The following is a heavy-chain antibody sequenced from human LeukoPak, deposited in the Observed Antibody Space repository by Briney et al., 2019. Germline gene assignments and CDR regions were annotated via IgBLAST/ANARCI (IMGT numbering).Heavy chain of an antibody. J-gene: IGHJ4*02. Sequence: KPGESLKISCKGSGYSFISYWIGWVRLMPGKGLEWMGIIYPAYSDPRYNPSFQGQVTISADKSVRTAYLRWSSLRASDTAMYYCARPGGSGWYSPYYFDSWGQGTLVTVSS. CDR2: IYPAYSDP. CDR1: GYSFISYW. V-gene: IGHV5-51*01. D-gene: IGHD6-19*01. CDR3: ARPGGSGWYSPYYFDS.